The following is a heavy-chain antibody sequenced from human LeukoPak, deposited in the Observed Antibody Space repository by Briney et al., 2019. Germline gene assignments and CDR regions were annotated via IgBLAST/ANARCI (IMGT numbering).Heavy chain of an antibody. CDR2: ISPNGGST. CDR3: LKTIAVAGNFDY. D-gene: IGHD6-13*01. J-gene: IGHJ4*02. V-gene: IGHV3-64D*09. Sequence: AGGSLRLSCSASGFTFSSYTMHWVRQAPGKGLEYVSAISPNGGSTYYGDSVKGRFTISRDNSKTTLYLQMSSLRAEDTAVYYCLKTIAVAGNFDYWGQGTLVTVS. CDR1: GFTFSSYT.